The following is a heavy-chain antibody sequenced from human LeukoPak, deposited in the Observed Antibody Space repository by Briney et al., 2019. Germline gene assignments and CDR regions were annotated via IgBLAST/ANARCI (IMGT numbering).Heavy chain of an antibody. V-gene: IGHV4-34*01. CDR1: GGSFSGYY. D-gene: IGHD3-3*01. Sequence: SATLSLTCAVYGGSFSGYYWSWIRQPPGKGLEWIGEINHSGSINYNPSLKSRVTISVDTSKNQFSLKLSSVTAADTAVYYCARGRFGARRVPNYFDYWGQGTLVTVSS. CDR2: INHSGSI. CDR3: ARGRFGARRVPNYFDY. J-gene: IGHJ4*02.